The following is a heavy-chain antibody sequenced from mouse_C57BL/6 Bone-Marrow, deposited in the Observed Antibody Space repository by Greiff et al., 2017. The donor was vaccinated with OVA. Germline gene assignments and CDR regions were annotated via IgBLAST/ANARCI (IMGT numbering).Heavy chain of an antibody. V-gene: IGHV5-12*01. D-gene: IGHD2-2*01. CDR3: ERPQPGLYAMDY. J-gene: IGHJ4*01. CDR1: GFTFSDYY. Sequence: DVKLVESGGGLVQPGGSLKLSCAASGFTFSDYYMYWVRQTPEKRLEWVAYISNGGGSTYYPDTVKGRFTISRDNAKNTLYLQMSRLKSEDTAMYYCERPQPGLYAMDYWGQGTSVTVSS. CDR2: ISNGGGST.